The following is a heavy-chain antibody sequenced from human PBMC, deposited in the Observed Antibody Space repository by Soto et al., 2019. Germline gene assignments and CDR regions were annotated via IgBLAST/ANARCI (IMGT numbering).Heavy chain of an antibody. Sequence: QVQLVESGGGVVQPGRSLRLSCAASGFTFSSYGMHWVRQAPGKGLEWVAVIWYDGSNKYYADSVKGRFTISRDNSKNKLYLQMNSLRAEDTAVYYCVRESGLSSGWYLGDAFDIWGQGTMVTVSS. CDR2: IWYDGSNK. V-gene: IGHV3-33*01. CDR1: GFTFSSYG. CDR3: VRESGLSSGWYLGDAFDI. J-gene: IGHJ3*02. D-gene: IGHD6-19*01.